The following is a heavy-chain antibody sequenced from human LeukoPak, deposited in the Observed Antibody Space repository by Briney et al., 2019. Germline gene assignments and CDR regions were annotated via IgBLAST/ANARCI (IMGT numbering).Heavy chain of an antibody. CDR2: IGSDGGGI. V-gene: IGHV3-23*01. CDR1: GFNFNTYA. D-gene: IGHD2-21*02. CDR3: AKYAPPTTVVTRFFDS. J-gene: IGHJ4*02. Sequence: GGSLGLSCAASGFNFNTYAMTWVPQAPGKGREGVSVIGSDGGGIQYADSVKGRFSISRDNSKNTLYLQMNSLRTEDTAIYYCAKYAPPTTVVTRFFDSWGQGSLVSVSS.